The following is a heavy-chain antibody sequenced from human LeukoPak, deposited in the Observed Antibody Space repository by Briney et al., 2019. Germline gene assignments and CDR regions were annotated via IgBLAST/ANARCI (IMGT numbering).Heavy chain of an antibody. V-gene: IGHV3-74*03. CDR1: GFTFSSHW. CDR2: INGDGSNT. CDR3: ARSKSWYSTGAFDI. J-gene: IGHJ3*02. Sequence: QPGGSLRLSCAASGFTFSSHWMHWVRQAPGKGLVWVSRINGDGSNTTYADSVKGRFTISRDNAKNTLYLQMNSLRAEDTAVYHCARSKSWYSTGAFDIWGQGTMVTVSS. D-gene: IGHD2-15*01.